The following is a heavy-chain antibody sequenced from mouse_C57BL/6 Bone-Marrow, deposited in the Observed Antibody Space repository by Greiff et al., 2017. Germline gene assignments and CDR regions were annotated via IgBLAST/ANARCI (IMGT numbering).Heavy chain of an antibody. CDR2: ISDGGSYT. D-gene: IGHD1-1*01. V-gene: IGHV5-4*01. CDR1: GFTFSSYA. J-gene: IGHJ1*03. CDR3: ARDITTVGYFDV. Sequence: EVQLVESGGGLVKPGGSLKLSCAASGFTFSSYAMSWVRQTPEKRLEWVATISDGGSYTYYPDNVKGRFTISRDNAKNNLYLQMSHLKSEDTAMYYCARDITTVGYFDVWGTGTTVTVSS.